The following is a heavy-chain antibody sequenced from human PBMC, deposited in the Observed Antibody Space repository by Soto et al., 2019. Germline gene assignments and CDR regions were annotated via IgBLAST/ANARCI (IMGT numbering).Heavy chain of an antibody. CDR2: INAGNGNT. V-gene: IGHV1-3*01. J-gene: IGHJ5*02. Sequence: ASVKVSCKASGYTFTRYNIHWVRQAPGQRLEWMGWINAGNGNTKYSQKFQGRVTMTEDTSTDTAYMGLSSLRSEDTAVYYCATDPHYYDSSGYYYSWFDPWGQGTLVTVSS. CDR1: GYTFTRYN. CDR3: ATDPHYYDSSGYYYSWFDP. D-gene: IGHD3-22*01.